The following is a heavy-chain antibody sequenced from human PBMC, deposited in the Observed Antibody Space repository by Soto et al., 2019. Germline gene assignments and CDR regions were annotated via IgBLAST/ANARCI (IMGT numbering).Heavy chain of an antibody. Sequence: QVQLVESGGGVVQPGRSLRLSCGASGFTFSSYGMHWVRQAAGRGLEWVAVIWYDGSNKYYADSVKGRFTISRDNSKNTLYLQMNSLRAEDTAVYYCARGGLTDYFDYWGQGTLVTVSS. CDR3: ARGGLTDYFDY. V-gene: IGHV3-33*01. J-gene: IGHJ4*02. CDR1: GFTFSSYG. CDR2: IWYDGSNK. D-gene: IGHD2-21*02.